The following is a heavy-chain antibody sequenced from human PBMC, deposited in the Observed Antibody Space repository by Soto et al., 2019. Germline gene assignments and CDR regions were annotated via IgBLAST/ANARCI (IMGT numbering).Heavy chain of an antibody. D-gene: IGHD5-18*01. CDR2: IGGYKGNT. V-gene: IGHV1-18*01. CDR3: APHTLDTGMPSGY. CDR1: GYTFTNYG. Sequence: QVQLVQSGAEVREPGASVKVSCKASGYTFTNYGVSWVRQAPGQGLEWMGWIGGYKGNTNYAQKLQGRVTLTTDTXTSAAYMELGSLSSDDPAVYYCAPHTLDTGMPSGYWGQGTMVPV. J-gene: IGHJ4*02.